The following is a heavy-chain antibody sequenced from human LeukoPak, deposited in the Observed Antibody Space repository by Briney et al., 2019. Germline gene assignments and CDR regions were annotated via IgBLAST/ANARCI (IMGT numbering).Heavy chain of an antibody. J-gene: IGHJ4*02. CDR3: VRDGGVSGYDLLDY. Sequence: GGSLRLSCAASGFTFSSYGMHWVRQAPGKGLEWVAQINQDGSKEYYIDSVKARFSISRDNARNSLSLQMNSLRAEDTAVYYCVRDGGVSGYDLLDYWGQGTLVTVSS. D-gene: IGHD5-12*01. CDR2: INQDGSKE. CDR1: GFTFSSYG. V-gene: IGHV3-7*01.